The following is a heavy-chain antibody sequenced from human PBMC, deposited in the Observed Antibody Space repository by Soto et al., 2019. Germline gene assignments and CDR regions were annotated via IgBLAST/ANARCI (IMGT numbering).Heavy chain of an antibody. J-gene: IGHJ6*03. Sequence: EVQLLDSGGGLVQPGGSLRLSCAASGFTFSRYAMSWVRQAPGKGLEWVSVISGSGATTYYADSVKGRFTISRDNSKNTLYLQLNSLRAEDTATYYCAKSPDCSTSNCYGYYYYMDVWGKGTTVTVSS. CDR3: AKSPDCSTSNCYGYYYYMDV. CDR2: ISGSGATT. V-gene: IGHV3-23*01. D-gene: IGHD2-2*01. CDR1: GFTFSRYA.